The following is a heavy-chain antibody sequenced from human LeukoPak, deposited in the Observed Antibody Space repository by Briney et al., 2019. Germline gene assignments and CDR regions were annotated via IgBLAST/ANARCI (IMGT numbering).Heavy chain of an antibody. J-gene: IGHJ4*02. CDR1: GFSFSSYS. Sequence: GGSLRLSCVASGFSFSSYSMNWVRQAPGKGLEWVSHISSSSDYIYYADSVTRRLTISRDNAKNSLYPQMNSLRAEDTAVYYCARYYGSGSPPFDYWGQGTLVTVSS. V-gene: IGHV3-21*01. CDR3: ARYYGSGSPPFDY. D-gene: IGHD3-10*01. CDR2: ISSSSDYI.